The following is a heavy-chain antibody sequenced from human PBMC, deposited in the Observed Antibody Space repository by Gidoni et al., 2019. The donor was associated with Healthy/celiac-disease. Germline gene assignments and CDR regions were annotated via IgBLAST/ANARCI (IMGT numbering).Heavy chain of an antibody. CDR3: ARPTFASGWFHY. V-gene: IGHV5-10-1*01. CDR2: IDPSDSYT. Sequence: EAQLVQPGAGVTKPGGSRRISVRGSGYSFTSYWIRWVRQRPGKGLEWMGRIDPSDSYTNYSPSFQGHVTISADKSISTAYLQWSSLKASDTAMYYCARPTFASGWFHYWGQRTLVTVSS. CDR1: GYSFTSYW. J-gene: IGHJ4*02. D-gene: IGHD6-19*01.